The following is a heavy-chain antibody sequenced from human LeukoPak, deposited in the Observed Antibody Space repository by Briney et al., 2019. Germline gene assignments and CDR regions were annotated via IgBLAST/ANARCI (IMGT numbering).Heavy chain of an antibody. Sequence: SETLSLTCTVSGGSVSSNAYYWGWIRQTPGKGLEWIGNAYFSGHKYYNPSLKSRVTIFLDTSKNEFSLKLSSVTAADTAVYYCARLGGYNLSRNAFDIWGRGTSVTVSS. CDR2: AYFSGHK. V-gene: IGHV4-39*01. CDR1: GGSVSSNAYY. D-gene: IGHD5-24*01. J-gene: IGHJ3*02. CDR3: ARLGGYNLSRNAFDI.